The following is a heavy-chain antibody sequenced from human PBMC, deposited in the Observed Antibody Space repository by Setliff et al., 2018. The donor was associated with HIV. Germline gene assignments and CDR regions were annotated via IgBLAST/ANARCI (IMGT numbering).Heavy chain of an antibody. J-gene: IGHJ4*02. CDR2: IYQAGSI. CDR1: GYSITNGYY. D-gene: IGHD2-15*01. V-gene: IGHV4-38-2*02. Sequence: SETLSLTCSVSGYSITNGYYWGWFRQSPGKGLEWIATIYQAGSIYYNPSLQNRVTLLLDMSKNQFSLKLSSVTAADTAVYYCARQAWHSGRNGYFFDYWGQGTLVTVSS. CDR3: ARQAWHSGRNGYFFDY.